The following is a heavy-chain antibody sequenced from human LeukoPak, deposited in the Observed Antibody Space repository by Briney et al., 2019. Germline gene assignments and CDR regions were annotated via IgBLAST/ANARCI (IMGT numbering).Heavy chain of an antibody. CDR1: GFTFSSYA. D-gene: IGHD6-19*01. Sequence: GGSLRLSCAASGFTFSSYAMSWVRQAPGKGLEWVSAISGSGGSTYYADSVKGRFTISRDNSKNTLYLQMNSLRAEDTAVYYCAKASRYSSGWSLLYYFDYWGQGTLVTVSS. V-gene: IGHV3-23*01. CDR2: ISGSGGST. CDR3: AKASRYSSGWSLLYYFDY. J-gene: IGHJ4*02.